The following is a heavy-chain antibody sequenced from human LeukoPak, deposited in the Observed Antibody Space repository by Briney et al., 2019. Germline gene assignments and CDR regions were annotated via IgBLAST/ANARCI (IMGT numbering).Heavy chain of an antibody. J-gene: IGHJ4*02. CDR1: WFPQQYYV. Sequence: GGSLSHSRAPSWFPQQYYVMLGLRPPAGRGLEGVAGNGWNSGSIGYADSVKGRFTIARDNAKNSLYLQMNSLRAEDTALYYCSKATGWSGYYYDYFDYWGQGTLVTVSS. V-gene: IGHV3-9*01. CDR2: NGWNSGSI. D-gene: IGHD3-22*01. CDR3: SKATGWSGYYYDYFDY.